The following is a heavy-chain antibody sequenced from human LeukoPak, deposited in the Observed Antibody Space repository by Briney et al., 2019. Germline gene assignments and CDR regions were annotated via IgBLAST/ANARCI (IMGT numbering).Heavy chain of an antibody. V-gene: IGHV5-51*01. CDR1: GSRFTSYW. CDR3: ARAGDGYKNPLDY. Sequence: GESLQISCKGSGSRFTSYWIGWVRQMPGKGLEWMGIIYPGDSDTRYSPSFQGQVTISADKSISTAYLQWSSLKASDTAMYYCARAGDGYKNPLDYWGQGTLVTVSS. J-gene: IGHJ4*02. D-gene: IGHD5-24*01. CDR2: IYPGDSDT.